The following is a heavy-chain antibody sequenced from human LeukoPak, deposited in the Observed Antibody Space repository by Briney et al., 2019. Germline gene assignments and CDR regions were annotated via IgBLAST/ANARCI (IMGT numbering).Heavy chain of an antibody. CDR3: ASGVNYFDY. CDR1: GFIVSSNY. D-gene: IGHD3-3*01. Sequence: GGSLRLSCTASGFIVSSNYMSWVPQAPGKGLEWVSSISSRSSYIFYADSVKGRFTISRDNAKKSLYLQMNSLRAEDTAVYYCASGVNYFDYWGQGTLVTVSS. CDR2: ISSRSSYI. V-gene: IGHV3-21*01. J-gene: IGHJ4*02.